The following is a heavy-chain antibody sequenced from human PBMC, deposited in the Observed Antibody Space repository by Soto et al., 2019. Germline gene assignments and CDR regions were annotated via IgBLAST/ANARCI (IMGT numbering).Heavy chain of an antibody. CDR2: MNPGSGDT. D-gene: IGHD3-10*01. Sequence: ASVKVSCNASGYSSTNNDVSWVRQATGQGLEWMGWMNPGSGDTGYAQKFQGRVTMTRDISIATAYMELSSLRSDDTAIYYCARMETLGSLNWFGPGGQGTLVTVSS. V-gene: IGHV1-8*01. J-gene: IGHJ5*02. CDR3: ARMETLGSLNWFGP. CDR1: GYSSTNND.